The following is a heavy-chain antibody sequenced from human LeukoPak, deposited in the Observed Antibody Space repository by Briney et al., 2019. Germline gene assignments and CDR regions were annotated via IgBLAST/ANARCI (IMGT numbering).Heavy chain of an antibody. CDR3: AGDFDY. V-gene: IGHV3-30*02. J-gene: IGHJ4*02. Sequence: GGSLTLSCAASGFTVSPHGMHWLRQAPGKGLEWVTFIRFDGSNAYYTDSVKGRFTISRDNSKNTLYLQMNSLTTEDTAVYYCAGDFDYWGQGTLVTVSS. CDR1: GFTVSPHG. CDR2: IRFDGSNA.